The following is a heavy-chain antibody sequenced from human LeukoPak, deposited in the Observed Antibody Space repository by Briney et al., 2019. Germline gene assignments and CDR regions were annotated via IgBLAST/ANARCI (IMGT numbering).Heavy chain of an antibody. CDR1: GYTFTSYY. V-gene: IGHV1-46*01. CDR3: ARAAAVAGYDY. Sequence: ASVKVSCKASGYTFTSYYMHWVRQAPGRGLEWMGIINPSGGSTSYAQKFQGRVTMTRDTSTSTVYMELSSLRSEDTAVYYCARAAAVAGYDYWGQGTLVTVSS. J-gene: IGHJ4*02. CDR2: INPSGGST. D-gene: IGHD6-19*01.